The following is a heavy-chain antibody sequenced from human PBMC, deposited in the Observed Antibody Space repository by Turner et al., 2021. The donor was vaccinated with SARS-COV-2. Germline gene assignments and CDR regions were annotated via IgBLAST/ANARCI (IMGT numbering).Heavy chain of an antibody. CDR1: GYTLIELS. Sequence: QVQLVQSGAEVKKPGASVKVSCKVSGYTLIELSMHWVRQAPGKGLEWMGGFDPEDGETIYAPKFQGRVTMTEDTSTDTAYMELSSLRSEDTAVYYCATAPPYCTNGVCPNWFDPWGQGTLVTVSS. CDR3: ATAPPYCTNGVCPNWFDP. V-gene: IGHV1-24*01. CDR2: FDPEDGET. J-gene: IGHJ5*02. D-gene: IGHD2-8*01.